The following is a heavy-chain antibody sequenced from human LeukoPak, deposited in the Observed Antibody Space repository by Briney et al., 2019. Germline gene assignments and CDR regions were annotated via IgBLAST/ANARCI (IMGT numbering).Heavy chain of an antibody. CDR2: IYYSGST. D-gene: IGHD6-13*01. CDR1: GGSISSYY. CDR3: ARVPSYSSSWSRVWFDP. Sequence: SETLSLTCTVSGGSISSYYWSWIRQPPGKGLEWIGYIYYSGSTNYNPSLKSRVTISVDTSKNQFSLKLSSVTAADTAVYYCARVPSYSSSWSRVWFDPWGQGTLVTVSS. J-gene: IGHJ5*02. V-gene: IGHV4-59*01.